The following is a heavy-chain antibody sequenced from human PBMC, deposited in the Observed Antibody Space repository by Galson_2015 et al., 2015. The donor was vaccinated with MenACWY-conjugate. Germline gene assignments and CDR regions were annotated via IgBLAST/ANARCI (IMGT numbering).Heavy chain of an antibody. CDR2: IYYSGST. CDR3: ARDNGYSGYDCSGAFDI. Sequence: TLSLTCTVSGGSISSGGYYWSWIRQHPGKGLEWIGYIYYSGSTYYNPSLKSRVTISVDTSKNQFSLKLSSVTAADTAVYYCARDNGYSGYDCSGAFDIWGQGTMVTVSS. CDR1: GGSISSGGYY. D-gene: IGHD5-12*01. V-gene: IGHV4-31*03. J-gene: IGHJ3*02.